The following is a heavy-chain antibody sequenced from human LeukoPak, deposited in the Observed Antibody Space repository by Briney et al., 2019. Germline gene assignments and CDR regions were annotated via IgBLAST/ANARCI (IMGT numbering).Heavy chain of an antibody. V-gene: IGHV3-30*18. CDR2: ISYDGSNK. CDR1: GFTFSSNG. CDR3: AKALGYSDYEWCFDY. Sequence: GGSLRLSCAASGFTFSSNGMHWVRQAPGKGLEWVAVISYDGSNKYYADSVKGRFTISRDNSKNTLYLQMNSLRVEDTAVYYCAKALGYSDYEWCFDYWGQGTLVTVSS. D-gene: IGHD5-12*01. J-gene: IGHJ4*02.